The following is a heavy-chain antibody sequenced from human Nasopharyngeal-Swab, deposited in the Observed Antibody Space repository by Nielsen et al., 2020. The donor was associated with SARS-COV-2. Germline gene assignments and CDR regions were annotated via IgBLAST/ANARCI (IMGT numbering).Heavy chain of an antibody. CDR2: INPNSGGT. CDR1: GYTFTGYY. Sequence: ASVQISCKASGYTFTGYYMHWVRQAPAQGLEWMGWINPNSGGTNNAQKFQGRVTMTRDTSISTAYMELSRLRSGDTAVYYCARESIAAAGRDFDYWGQGTLVTVSS. D-gene: IGHD6-13*01. V-gene: IGHV1-2*02. J-gene: IGHJ4*02. CDR3: ARESIAAAGRDFDY.